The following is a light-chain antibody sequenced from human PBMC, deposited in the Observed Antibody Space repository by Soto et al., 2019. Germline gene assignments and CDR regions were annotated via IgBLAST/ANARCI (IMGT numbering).Light chain of an antibody. CDR2: KSS. Sequence: DFQMTQSPSTLSASVGDRVTITCRASQSISSWLARYQQKPGKAPKLLIYKSSSLESGVPSRFSGSGSGTEFTLTISSLQPDDFATYYCQQYNSHPWTFGQGTKVEIK. V-gene: IGKV1-5*03. J-gene: IGKJ1*01. CDR3: QQYNSHPWT. CDR1: QSISSW.